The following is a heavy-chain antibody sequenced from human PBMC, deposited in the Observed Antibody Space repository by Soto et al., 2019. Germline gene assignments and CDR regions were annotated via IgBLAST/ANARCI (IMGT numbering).Heavy chain of an antibody. Sequence: GASVKVSCKVSGYTLTELSMHWVRQAPGKGLEWMGGFDPEDGETIYAQKFQDRVTMTEDTSTDTAYMELSSLRSEDTAVYYCATWSGIINGEYFQHWGQGTLVTVSS. CDR3: ATWSGIINGEYFQH. J-gene: IGHJ1*01. CDR2: FDPEDGET. CDR1: GYTLTELS. D-gene: IGHD1-20*01. V-gene: IGHV1-24*01.